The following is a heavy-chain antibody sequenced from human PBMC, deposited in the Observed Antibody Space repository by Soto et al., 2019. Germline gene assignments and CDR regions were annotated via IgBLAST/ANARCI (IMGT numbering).Heavy chain of an antibody. CDR2: ISYDGSNK. CDR1: GFTFSSYA. CDR3: ARPVWRDDYNWGYFDL. J-gene: IGHJ2*01. Sequence: QVQLVESGGGVVQPGRSLRLSCAASGFTFSSYAMHWVRQAPGKGLEWVAVISYDGSNKYYADSVKGRFTISRDNSKNTLYLQMNSLRAEDTAVYYCARPVWRDDYNWGYFDLWGRGTLFSFSS. V-gene: IGHV3-30-3*01. D-gene: IGHD4-4*01.